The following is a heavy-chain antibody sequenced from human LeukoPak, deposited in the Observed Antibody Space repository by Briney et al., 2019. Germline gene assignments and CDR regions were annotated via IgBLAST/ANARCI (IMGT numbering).Heavy chain of an antibody. D-gene: IGHD6-19*01. J-gene: IGHJ4*02. V-gene: IGHV3-23*01. CDR1: GFTFSSYA. CDR2: ISGSGGST. CDR3: VRAPGIAVAGKMGYFDY. Sequence: GGSLRLSCAASGFTFSSYAMSWVRQAPGKGLEWVSAISGSGGSTYYADSVKGRFTISRDNSKNTLYLQMNSLRAEDTAVCYCVRAPGIAVAGKMGYFDYWGQGTLVTVSS.